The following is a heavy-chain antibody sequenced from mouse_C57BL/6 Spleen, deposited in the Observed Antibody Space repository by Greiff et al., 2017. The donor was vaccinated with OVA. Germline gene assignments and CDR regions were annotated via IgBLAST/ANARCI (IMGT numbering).Heavy chain of an antibody. D-gene: IGHD1-1*01. V-gene: IGHV14-2*01. CDR2: IDPEDGET. CDR1: GFNIKDYY. J-gene: IGHJ1*03. Sequence: EVKLMESGAELVKPGASVKLSCTASGFNIKDYYMHWVKQRTEQGLEWIGRIDPEDGETKYAPKFQGKAPITADTSSNTAFLQLSSLTSEDTAVYYCARRYYGSSHGFDVWGTGTTVTVSS. CDR3: ARRYYGSSHGFDV.